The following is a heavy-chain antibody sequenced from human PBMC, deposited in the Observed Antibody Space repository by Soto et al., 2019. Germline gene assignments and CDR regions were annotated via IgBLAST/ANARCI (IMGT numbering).Heavy chain of an antibody. Sequence: QVQLVQSGAEVKKPGASVKVSCKASGYTFTNFGLNWVRQAPGQGLEWMGWISPYNDITNLAQKFQGRVTLTTDTSTSTAYMELRSLRSDDTAVFYCARESEDLGSHFQHWGQGTLVTVSS. CDR3: ARESEDLGSHFQH. J-gene: IGHJ1*01. CDR1: GYTFTNFG. D-gene: IGHD6-13*01. V-gene: IGHV1-18*01. CDR2: ISPYNDIT.